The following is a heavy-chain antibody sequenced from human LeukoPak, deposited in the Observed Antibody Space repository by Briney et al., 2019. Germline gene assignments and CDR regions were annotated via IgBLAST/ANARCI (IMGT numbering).Heavy chain of an antibody. CDR1: GGTFSSYA. J-gene: IGHJ4*02. CDR3: ARVGVSDSGSYDFDY. Sequence: ASVKVSCKASGGTFSSYAISWVRQAPGQGLEWMGGIIPIFGTANYAQKFQGRVTITTDESTSTAYMELSSLRSEDTAVYYCARVGVSDSGSYDFDYWGQGTLVTVSS. CDR2: IIPIFGTA. V-gene: IGHV1-69*05. D-gene: IGHD1-26*01.